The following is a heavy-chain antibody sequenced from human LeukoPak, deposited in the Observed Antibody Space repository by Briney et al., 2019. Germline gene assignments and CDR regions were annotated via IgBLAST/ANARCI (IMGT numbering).Heavy chain of an antibody. CDR2: ISSSSSYI. Sequence: GGSLRLSCAASGFTFSSYSMNWVRQAPGKGLEWVSSISSSSSYIYYADSVKGRFTISRDNAKNTLYLQMNSLRAEDTALYYCTAAHPADWYFDLWGRGTLVTVSS. J-gene: IGHJ2*01. V-gene: IGHV3-21*04. CDR1: GFTFSSYS. D-gene: IGHD6-13*01. CDR3: TAAHPADWYFDL.